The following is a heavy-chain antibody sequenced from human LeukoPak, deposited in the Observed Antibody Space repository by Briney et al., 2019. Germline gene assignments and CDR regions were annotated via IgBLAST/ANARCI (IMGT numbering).Heavy chain of an antibody. V-gene: IGHV4-38-2*02. J-gene: IGHJ5*02. Sequence: SETLSLTCTVSGYSISSGYYWGWIRQPPGKGLGWIGSIYHSGSTYYNPSLKSRVTISVDTSKNHFSLKLSSVTAADTAVYYCARDLGCSSTSCYTVWFDPWGQGTLVTVSS. CDR1: GYSISSGYY. CDR3: ARDLGCSSTSCYTVWFDP. D-gene: IGHD2-2*02. CDR2: IYHSGST.